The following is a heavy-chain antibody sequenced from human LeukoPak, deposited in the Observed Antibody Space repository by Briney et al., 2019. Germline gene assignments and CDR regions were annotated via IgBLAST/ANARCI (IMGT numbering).Heavy chain of an antibody. Sequence: PGGSLRLSCAASGFTFSSYGIHWVRQAPGKELEWVAVIWYDGSNKHYADSVKGRFTISRDNSKNTLYLQMNSLRVEDTAVYYCARDSSNAADYWGQGSLVAVSS. V-gene: IGHV3-33*01. CDR1: GFTFSSYG. D-gene: IGHD6-13*01. CDR3: ARDSSNAADY. J-gene: IGHJ4*02. CDR2: IWYDGSNK.